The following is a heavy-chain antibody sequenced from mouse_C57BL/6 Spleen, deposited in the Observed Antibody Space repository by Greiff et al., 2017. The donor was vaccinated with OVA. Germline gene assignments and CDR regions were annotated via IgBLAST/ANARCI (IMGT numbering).Heavy chain of an antibody. CDR1: GYAFTNYL. D-gene: IGHD4-1*01. J-gene: IGHJ4*01. CDR2: INPGSGGT. CDR3: ARKGANWDAMDY. V-gene: IGHV1-54*01. Sequence: VQLQESGAELVRPGTSVKVSCKASGYAFTNYLIEWVKQRPGQGLEWIGVINPGSGGTNYNEKFKGKATLTADKSSSTAYMQLSSLTSEDSAVYFCARKGANWDAMDYWGQGTSVTVSS.